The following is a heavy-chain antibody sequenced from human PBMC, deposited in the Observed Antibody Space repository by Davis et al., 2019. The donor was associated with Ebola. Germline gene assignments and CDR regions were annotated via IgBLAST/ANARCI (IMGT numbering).Heavy chain of an antibody. V-gene: IGHV4-61*08. Sequence: SETLSLTCTVSGGSISSGGYYWSWIRQHPGKGLEWIGYIYYSGSTYYNPSLKSRVTISVDTSKNQFSLKLSSVTAADTAVYYCARGYSYGPYNWFDPWGQGTLVTVSS. CDR2: IYYSGST. CDR1: GGSISSGGYY. J-gene: IGHJ5*02. CDR3: ARGYSYGPYNWFDP. D-gene: IGHD5-18*01.